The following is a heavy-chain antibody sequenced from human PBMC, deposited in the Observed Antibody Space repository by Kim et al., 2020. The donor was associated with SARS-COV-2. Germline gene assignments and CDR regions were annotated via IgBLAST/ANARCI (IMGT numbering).Heavy chain of an antibody. CDR1: GYTFTSYG. CDR2: ISAYNGNT. Sequence: ASVKVSCKASGYTFTSYGISWVRQAPGQGLEWMGWISAYNGNTNYAQKLQGRVTMTTDTSTSTAYMELRSLRSDDTAVYYCAGGRDYVWGSLYYYYYGMDVWGQGTTVTVSS. D-gene: IGHD3-16*01. J-gene: IGHJ6*02. CDR3: AGGRDYVWGSLYYYYYGMDV. V-gene: IGHV1-18*01.